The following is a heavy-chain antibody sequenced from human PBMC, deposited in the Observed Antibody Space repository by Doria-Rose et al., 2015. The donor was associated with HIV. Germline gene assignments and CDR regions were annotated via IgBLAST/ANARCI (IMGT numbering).Heavy chain of an antibody. CDR2: LSSTSAYI. V-gene: IGHV3-21*01. J-gene: IGHJ4*02. D-gene: IGHD3-10*01. CDR3: ATGVTLDY. Sequence: VQLVQSGRGLVRPGGSLRLSCATSGFTFSSHRINCVRQAPGKGLEWVYSLSSTSAYINYADSVRGRFTISRDNARNSLYLQMDSLRAEDTAIYYCATGVTLDYWGQGTLVTVSS. CDR1: GFTFSSHR.